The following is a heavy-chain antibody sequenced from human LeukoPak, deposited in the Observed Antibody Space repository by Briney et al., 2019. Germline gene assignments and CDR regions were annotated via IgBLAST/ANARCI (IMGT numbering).Heavy chain of an antibody. J-gene: IGHJ2*01. CDR3: ARSWTTVVDNWYFDL. V-gene: IGHV3-73*01. D-gene: IGHD4-23*01. CDR2: IRSKANSYAT. CDR1: GFTFSGSA. Sequence: GSLRLSCAASGFTFSGSAMHWVRQASGKGLEWVGRIRSKANSYATAYAASVKGRFTISRDDSKNTAYLQMNSLKTEDTAVYYCARSWTTVVDNWYFDLWGRGTLVTVSS.